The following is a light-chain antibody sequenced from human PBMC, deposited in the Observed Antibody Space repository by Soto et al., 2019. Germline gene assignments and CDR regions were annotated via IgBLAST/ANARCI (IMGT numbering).Light chain of an antibody. V-gene: IGLV1-40*01. Sequence: QSVLTQPPSVSGAPGQRVTISCTGSSSNIGAGYDLHWYQQLPGTAPKLLIYGNNNRPSGVPDRFSGSKSSTSASLAITGLQAEDEADYYCQSYDSSLNGRVFGTGTKLTVL. J-gene: IGLJ1*01. CDR3: QSYDSSLNGRV. CDR2: GNN. CDR1: SSNIGAGYD.